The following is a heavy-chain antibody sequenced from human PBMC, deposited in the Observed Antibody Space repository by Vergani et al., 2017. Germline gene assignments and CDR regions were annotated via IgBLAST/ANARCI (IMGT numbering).Heavy chain of an antibody. Sequence: QVQLQQWGAGLLKPSETLSLTCAVYGGSFSGYYWSWIRQPPGTGLVWNGEINHSGSTNYNPSLKSRVTISVDTSKNQFSLKLSSVTAATTAVYYGARGSAAGLKNWFDPWGQGTLVTVSS. D-gene: IGHD6-13*01. CDR3: ARGSAAGLKNWFDP. CDR2: INHSGST. J-gene: IGHJ5*02. CDR1: GGSFSGYY. V-gene: IGHV4-34*01.